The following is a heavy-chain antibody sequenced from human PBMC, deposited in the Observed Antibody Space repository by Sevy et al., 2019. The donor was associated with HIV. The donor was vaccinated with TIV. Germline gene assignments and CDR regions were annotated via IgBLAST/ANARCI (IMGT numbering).Heavy chain of an antibody. J-gene: IGHJ3*02. D-gene: IGHD2-15*01. CDR3: AREGDIEEDVSAFDI. Sequence: GGSLRLSCAASGFTFSSYAMHWVRQAPGKGLEWVAVISYDGSNKNYADSVKGRFTISRDNSKNTLYLQMNSLRAEDTAVYYCAREGDIEEDVSAFDIWGQGTMVTVSS. CDR2: ISYDGSNK. V-gene: IGHV3-30-3*01. CDR1: GFTFSSYA.